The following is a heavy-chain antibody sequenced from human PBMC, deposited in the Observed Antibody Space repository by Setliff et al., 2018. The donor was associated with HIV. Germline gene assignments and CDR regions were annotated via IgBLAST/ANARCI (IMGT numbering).Heavy chain of an antibody. Sequence: PSETLSLTCTVSGGSIRDGSYYWGWIRQSPGKGLEWIANIYYSGTTYYNPSLWSRVTMSVDTSKNQFSLNLTSVTAADTAVYYCARQANFDYWGQGTLVTVSS. CDR1: GGSIRDGSYY. CDR3: ARQANFDY. J-gene: IGHJ4*02. CDR2: IYYSGTT. V-gene: IGHV4-39*01.